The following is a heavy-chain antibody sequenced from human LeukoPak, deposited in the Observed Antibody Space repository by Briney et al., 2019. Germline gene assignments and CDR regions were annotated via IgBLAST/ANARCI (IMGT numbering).Heavy chain of an antibody. J-gene: IGHJ4*02. CDR1: GASINNYY. D-gene: IGHD3-22*01. CDR3: ARLAINYYDSSGNTYYFDY. Sequence: SETLSLTCSVSGASINNYYWTWIRQPPGKGLEWIGYIYYSGSANYNPSLKIRVAISVDTSKNQFSLKLSSVTAADTAVYYCARLAINYYDSSGNTYYFDYWGQGTLVTVSS. CDR2: IYYSGSA. V-gene: IGHV4-59*08.